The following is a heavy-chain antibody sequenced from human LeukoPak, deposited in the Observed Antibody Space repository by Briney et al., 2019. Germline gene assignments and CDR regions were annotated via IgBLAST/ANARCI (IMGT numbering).Heavy chain of an antibody. CDR1: GGTFSSYA. D-gene: IGHD3-3*01. CDR2: IIPIFGTA. Sequence: SVKVSCKASGGTFSSYAISWVRQAPGQGLEWMGGIIPIFGTANYAQKFQGRVTITADESTSTAYMELSSLRSEDTAVYYCARGPRDGFWSGYPPPWFDPWGQGTLVTVSS. V-gene: IGHV1-69*01. CDR3: ARGPRDGFWSGYPPPWFDP. J-gene: IGHJ5*02.